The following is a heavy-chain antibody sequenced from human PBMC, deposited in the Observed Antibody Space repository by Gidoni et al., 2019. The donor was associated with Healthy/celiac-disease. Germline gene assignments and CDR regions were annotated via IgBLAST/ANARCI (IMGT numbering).Heavy chain of an antibody. V-gene: IGHV4-30-2*01. CDR2: IYHSGST. CDR1: GGSISSGGYS. D-gene: IGHD2-15*01. CDR3: ASTGRGGGSCYGPDCYYYYGMDV. J-gene: IGHJ6*02. Sequence: QLQLQESGSGLVKPSQTLSLTCAVSGGSISSGGYSWSWIRQPPGKGLEWIGYIYHSGSTYYNPSLKSRVTISVDRSKNQFSLKLSSVTAADTAVYYCASTGRGGGSCYGPDCYYYYGMDVWGQGTTVTVSS.